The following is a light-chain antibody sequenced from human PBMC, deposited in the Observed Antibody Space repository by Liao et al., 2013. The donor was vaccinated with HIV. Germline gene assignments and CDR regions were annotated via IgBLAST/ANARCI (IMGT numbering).Light chain of an antibody. V-gene: IGLV3-1*01. CDR1: NLGDKY. CDR3: QAWDSSTDYV. CDR2: QDS. J-gene: IGLJ1*01. Sequence: SYELTQSPSVSVSPGQTATITCSGDNLGDKYANWYQQRPGQSPLLVMSQDSQRPSGIPERFSGSNSGNTATLTISGTQATDEADYYCQAWDSSTDYVFGTGTKVTVL.